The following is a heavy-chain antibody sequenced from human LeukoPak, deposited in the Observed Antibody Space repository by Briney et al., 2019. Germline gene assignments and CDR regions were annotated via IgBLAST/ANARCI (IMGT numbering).Heavy chain of an antibody. V-gene: IGHV4-59*08. Sequence: PSETLSLTCTVSGASISSYYWSWIRQPPGKGLEWIGYIQYSGSTSYNPSLKSRVTISVDTSKNQFSLKLSSVTAADTAVYYCARHGVTGTTSMFSFDYWGQGTLVTVSS. D-gene: IGHD1-7*01. CDR3: ARHGVTGTTSMFSFDY. CDR2: IQYSGST. J-gene: IGHJ4*02. CDR1: GASISSYY.